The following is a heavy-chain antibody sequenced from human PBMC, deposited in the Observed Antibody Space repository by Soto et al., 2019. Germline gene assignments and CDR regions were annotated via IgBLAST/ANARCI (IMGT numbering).Heavy chain of an antibody. CDR2: IYYSGST. D-gene: IGHD1-26*01. CDR1: GGSISSGGYY. Sequence: QVQLQESGPGLVKPSQTLSLTCTVSGGSISSGGYYWSWIRQHPGKGLEWIGYIYYSGSTDYNPSLNSRVTITVDSSKNQFSLKLSSVTAADTAVYYCARVWGINWFDPWGQGTLVTVSS. CDR3: ARVWGINWFDP. V-gene: IGHV4-31*03. J-gene: IGHJ5*02.